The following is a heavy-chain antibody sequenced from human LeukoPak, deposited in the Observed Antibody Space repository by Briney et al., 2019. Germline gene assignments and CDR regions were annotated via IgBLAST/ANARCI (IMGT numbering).Heavy chain of an antibody. CDR3: AKDRIAVDGYYYYYYMDV. CDR1: GFTFSSYG. CDR2: IRYDGSNK. J-gene: IGHJ6*03. V-gene: IGHV3-30*02. D-gene: IGHD6-19*01. Sequence: SGGSLRLSCAASGFTFSSYGMHWVRQAPGKGLEWVAFIRYDGSNKYYADSVKGRFTISRDNSKNTLYLQMNSLGAEDTAVYYCAKDRIAVDGYYYYYYMDVWGKGTTVTVSS.